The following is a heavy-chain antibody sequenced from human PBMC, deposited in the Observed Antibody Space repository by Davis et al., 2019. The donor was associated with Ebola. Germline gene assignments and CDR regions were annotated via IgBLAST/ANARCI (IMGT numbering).Heavy chain of an antibody. D-gene: IGHD3-10*01. J-gene: IGHJ4*02. V-gene: IGHV4-39*02. CDR1: GGSISSSSYY. CDR3: ARDKAAHNRMARYYFDY. Sequence: MPSETLSLTCTVSGGSISSSSYYWGWIRQPPGKGLEWIGSIYYSASTYYNPSLKSRVTISVDTSKNQFSLKLSSVTAADTAVYYCARDKAAHNRMARYYFDYWGQGTLVTVSS. CDR2: IYYSAST.